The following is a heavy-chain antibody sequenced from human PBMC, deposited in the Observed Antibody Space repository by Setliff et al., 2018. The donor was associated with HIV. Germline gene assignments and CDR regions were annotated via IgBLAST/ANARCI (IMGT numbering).Heavy chain of an antibody. V-gene: IGHV4-39*07. Sequence: SETLSLTCTVSGGSASNSRYYWAWTRQPPGKGLEYIGSIHYNEKTYYNPSLKSRVTISMDTSKNQFSLKLSSVTAADTAVYYCAKEGGLYFGMLIHDAIDLWGQGTMVTVSS. D-gene: IGHD3-3*01. CDR3: AKEGGLYFGMLIHDAIDL. CDR1: GGSASNSRYY. CDR2: IHYNEKT. J-gene: IGHJ3*01.